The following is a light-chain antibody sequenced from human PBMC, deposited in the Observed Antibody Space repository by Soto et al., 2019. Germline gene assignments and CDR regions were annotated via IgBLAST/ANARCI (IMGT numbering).Light chain of an antibody. CDR1: QSISTW. CDR3: QQYNSYSPT. V-gene: IGKV1-5*03. CDR2: KAS. J-gene: IGKJ1*01. Sequence: DIQMTHSTSTLSASVGERVTMTSRASQSISTWLAWYQQKPGKAPKLLIYKASSLESGVPSRFSGSGSGTEFTLTISSLQPDDCATYYCQQYNSYSPTFGQGTKVDIK.